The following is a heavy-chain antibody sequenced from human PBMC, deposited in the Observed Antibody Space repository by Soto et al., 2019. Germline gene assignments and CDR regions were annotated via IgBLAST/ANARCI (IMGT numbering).Heavy chain of an antibody. CDR1: GDSISAYS. V-gene: IGHV4-59*01. Sequence: SETLSLTCTVSGDSISAYSWSWVRQPPGKGLEWIGNIHYNGNTKYNPSLKSRVTMSVDTSKNQFSLRPISVTAADTAIYFCAREGNLGRWLQPLDFWGQGTLVTVSS. D-gene: IGHD5-12*01. CDR2: IHYNGNT. J-gene: IGHJ4*02. CDR3: AREGNLGRWLQPLDF.